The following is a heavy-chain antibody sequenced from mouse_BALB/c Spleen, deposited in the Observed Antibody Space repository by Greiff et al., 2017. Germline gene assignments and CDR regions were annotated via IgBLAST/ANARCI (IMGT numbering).Heavy chain of an antibody. J-gene: IGHJ4*01. Sequence: QVQLKESGPGLVAPSQSLSITCTASGFSLTSYDISWIRQPPGKGLEWLGVIWTGGGTNYNSAFMSRLSISKDNSKSQVFLKMNSLQTDDTAIYYCVRDSARAKAMDYWGQGTSVTVSS. CDR1: GFSLTSYD. D-gene: IGHD3-1*01. V-gene: IGHV2-9-2*01. CDR3: VRDSARAKAMDY. CDR2: IWTGGGT.